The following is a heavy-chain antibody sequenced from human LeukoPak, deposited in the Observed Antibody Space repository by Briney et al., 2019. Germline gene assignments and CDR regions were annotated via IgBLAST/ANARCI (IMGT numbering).Heavy chain of an antibody. V-gene: IGHV3-66*01. CDR2: LYHSDST. CDR1: GFTFSSNS. CDR3: ARGITEYSGYDY. Sequence: GGSLRLSCAASGFTFSSNSMNWVRQAPGKGLEWVSVLYHSDSTYHADSVKGRFSISRDNSKNTLYLQMNSLRAEDTAIYYCARGITEYSGYDYWGQGTLVTVSS. J-gene: IGHJ4*02. D-gene: IGHD5-12*01.